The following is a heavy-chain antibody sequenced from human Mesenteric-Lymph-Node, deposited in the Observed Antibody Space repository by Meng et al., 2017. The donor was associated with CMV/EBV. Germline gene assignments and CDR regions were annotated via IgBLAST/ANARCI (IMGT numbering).Heavy chain of an antibody. CDR3: AREFSYYGSGSYYYTNWFDP. D-gene: IGHD3-10*01. V-gene: IGHV4-39*07. CDR1: GGSISSSSYY. Sequence: SETLSLTCTVSGGSISSSSYYWGWIRQPPGKGLEWIGSIYHSGSTYYNPSLKSRVTISVDTSKNQFSLKLSSVTAADTAVYYCAREFSYYGSGSYYYTNWFDPWGQGTLVTVSS. CDR2: IYHSGST. J-gene: IGHJ5*02.